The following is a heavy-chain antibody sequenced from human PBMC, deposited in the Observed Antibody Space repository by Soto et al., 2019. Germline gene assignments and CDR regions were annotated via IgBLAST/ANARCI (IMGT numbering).Heavy chain of an antibody. CDR1: SCSISSSNW. V-gene: IGHV4-4*02. CDR2: IYHSGST. Sequence: SETLSLTCAVSSCSISSSNWWSWVRQPPGKGLEWIGEIYHSGSTNYNPSLKSRVTISVDKSKNQFSLKLSSVTAADTAVYYCARGLRYCSSTSCYAGMDVWGKGTTVTVSS. D-gene: IGHD2-2*01. J-gene: IGHJ6*03. CDR3: ARGLRYCSSTSCYAGMDV.